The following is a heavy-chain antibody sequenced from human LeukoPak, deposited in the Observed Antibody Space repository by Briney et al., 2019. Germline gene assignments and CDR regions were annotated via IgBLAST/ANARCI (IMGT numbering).Heavy chain of an antibody. CDR3: ARESNWGSNAFDV. V-gene: IGHV3-21*01. J-gene: IGHJ3*01. CDR2: ISSTSSYI. Sequence: GRSLRLSCAASGFTFSSFTMNWVRQAPGKGLECVSSISSTSSYIYNADSVKGRFTISRDNAKNSLYLQMNSLRAEDTAVYYCARESNWGSNAFDVWGQGTVVTVSS. CDR1: GFTFSSFT. D-gene: IGHD7-27*01.